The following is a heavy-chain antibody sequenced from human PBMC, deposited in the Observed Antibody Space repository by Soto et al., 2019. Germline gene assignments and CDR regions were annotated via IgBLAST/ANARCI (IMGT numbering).Heavy chain of an antibody. CDR2: IDHDGPT. Sequence: EVQLVESGGGLVQPGGSLRLSCAGSGFTFSNYWMHWVRQAPGKGLEWVSRIDHDGPTDYADSVRGRFTISRDNAENTLYLKMNSLRPKDTAVYYCVRDSHGDYWGQGTLVTVSS. CDR1: GFTFSNYW. CDR3: VRDSHGDY. J-gene: IGHJ4*02. V-gene: IGHV3-74*01.